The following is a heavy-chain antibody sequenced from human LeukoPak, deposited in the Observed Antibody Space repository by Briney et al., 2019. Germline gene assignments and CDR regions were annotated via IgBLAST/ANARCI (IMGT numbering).Heavy chain of an antibody. J-gene: IGHJ4*02. CDR3: AIVNIAVPGTPYCMED. CDR1: GYTFTDYY. CDR2: INHHIGGT. D-gene: IGHD6-19*01. Sequence: ASVKVSCKASGYTFTDYYINWVRQAPGQGLEWMGWINHHIGGTNYPQKFQGRVTMTRDASISTAYMELRSLSSDDTAVYYFAIVNIAVPGTPYCMEDWGQGTLVTVSS. V-gene: IGHV1-2*02.